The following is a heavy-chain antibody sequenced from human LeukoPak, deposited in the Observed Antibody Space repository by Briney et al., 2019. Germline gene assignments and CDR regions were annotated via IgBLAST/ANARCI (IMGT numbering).Heavy chain of an antibody. Sequence: GASVKVSCKASGYTFTGYYMHWVRQAPGQGLEWMGWINPNSGGTNYAQKFQGRVTMTRDTSISTAYMELSRLRSDDTAVYYCARGDYYDSSGYYAYWGQGTLVTVSS. CDR1: GYTFTGYY. D-gene: IGHD3-22*01. V-gene: IGHV1-2*02. CDR3: ARGDYYDSSGYYAY. J-gene: IGHJ4*02. CDR2: INPNSGGT.